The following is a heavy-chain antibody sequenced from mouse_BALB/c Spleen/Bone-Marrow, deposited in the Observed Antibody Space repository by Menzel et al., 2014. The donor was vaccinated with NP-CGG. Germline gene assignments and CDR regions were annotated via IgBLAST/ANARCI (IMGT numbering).Heavy chain of an antibody. CDR1: GFNIKDTY. J-gene: IGHJ1*01. D-gene: IGHD1-1*01. V-gene: IGHV14-3*02. Sequence: EVQLQESGAELVKPGASVKLSFTASGFNIKDTYMHWVKERPEQGLEWIGRIDPANGNTKYDPKFQGKATITADTSSNTAYLQLSSLTSEDTAVYYCVYGRDWYFDVWGAGTTVTVSS. CDR2: IDPANGNT. CDR3: VYGRDWYFDV.